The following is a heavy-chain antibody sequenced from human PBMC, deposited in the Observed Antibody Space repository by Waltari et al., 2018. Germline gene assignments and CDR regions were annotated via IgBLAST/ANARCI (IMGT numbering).Heavy chain of an antibody. V-gene: IGHV3-7*01. Sequence: EVQLVESGGGLVQPGGSLRLSCVVSGINFSNYWMNWVRQAPGKGLEWVANIKPDRSEKYYVDSVKGRLTISRDNAKNSLFLQMNSLSVDDTGVYYCAINQYWGQGTLVTVSS. CDR1: GINFSNYW. J-gene: IGHJ4*02. CDR2: IKPDRSEK. CDR3: AINQY.